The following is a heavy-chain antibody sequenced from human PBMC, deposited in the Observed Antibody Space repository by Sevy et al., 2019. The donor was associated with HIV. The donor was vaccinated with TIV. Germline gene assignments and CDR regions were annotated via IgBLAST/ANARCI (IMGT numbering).Heavy chain of an antibody. CDR3: AGFEYGDYTNLFDP. CDR1: GGSISSSSYY. Sequence: SETLSLTCTVSGGSISSSSYYWGWIRQPPGKGLEWIGNIYYSGSSYYNPSLNSRVTISVVTSKNQLSLKLTSVTAADTAVYYCAGFEYGDYTNLFDPWGQRTLVTDSS. D-gene: IGHD4-17*01. V-gene: IGHV4-39*01. J-gene: IGHJ5*02. CDR2: IYYSGSS.